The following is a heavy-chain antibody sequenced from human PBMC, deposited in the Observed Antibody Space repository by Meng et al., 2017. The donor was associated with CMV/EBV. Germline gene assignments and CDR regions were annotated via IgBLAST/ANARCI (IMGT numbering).Heavy chain of an antibody. CDR2: THYSGST. CDR3: ARDSNCSGGSCYSRDYYGMDV. D-gene: IGHD2-15*01. Sequence: SETLSLTCTVSGGSISSYYWSWIRQPPGKGLEWIGYTHYSGSTNYNPSLKSRVTISVDTSKNQFSLKLSSVTAADTAVYSCARDSNCSGGSCYSRDYYGMDVWGQGTTVTVSS. J-gene: IGHJ6*02. CDR1: GGSISSYY. V-gene: IGHV4-59*01.